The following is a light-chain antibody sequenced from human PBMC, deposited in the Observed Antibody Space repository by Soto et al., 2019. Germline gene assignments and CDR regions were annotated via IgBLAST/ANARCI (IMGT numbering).Light chain of an antibody. J-gene: IGKJ1*01. V-gene: IGKV3-20*01. Sequence: EIVLTQSPGTLSLSPGERATLSCRASQSVSSSFLAWYQQKPGQAPRLLIYGASSRATGIPDRFSGSGSGTDFTLAISRLVPEDFAVYYCQQDDSSPWKFGHGTKVEIK. CDR2: GAS. CDR1: QSVSSSF. CDR3: QQDDSSPWK.